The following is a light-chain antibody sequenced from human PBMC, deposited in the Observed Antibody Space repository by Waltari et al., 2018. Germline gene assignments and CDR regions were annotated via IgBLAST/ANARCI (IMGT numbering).Light chain of an antibody. V-gene: IGLV2-8*01. CDR2: EVS. CDR1: SRDVGSHNF. CDR3: SSYGGINNSPYV. Sequence: QSALTQPPSASGSPGQSVTLSCTGTSRDVGSHNFVSRYQQFPGKAPKLIICEVSRRPSGVPDRFYGSKSGNTASLTVSGLQAEDEADYYCSSYGGINNSPYVFGTGTKVTVL. J-gene: IGLJ1*01.